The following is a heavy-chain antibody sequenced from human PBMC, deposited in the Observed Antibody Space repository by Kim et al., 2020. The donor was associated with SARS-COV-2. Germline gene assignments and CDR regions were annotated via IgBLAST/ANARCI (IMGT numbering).Heavy chain of an antibody. J-gene: IGHJ4*02. V-gene: IGHV3-23*01. Sequence: YYADAVKGRFTISRDKSKHTLYLQMNSLRAEDTAVYYCAKETRRPQQNDYWGQGTLVTVSS. D-gene: IGHD1-1*01. CDR3: AKETRRPQQNDY.